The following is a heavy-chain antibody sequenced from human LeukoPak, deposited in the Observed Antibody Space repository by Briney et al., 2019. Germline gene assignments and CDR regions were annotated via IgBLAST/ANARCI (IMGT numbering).Heavy chain of an antibody. Sequence: GGSLRLSCAASGFTFSSYAMSWVRQAPGKGLEWVSAISGSGGSTYYADSVKGRFTISRDNSKNTLYLQMNSLRAEDTAVYYCAKPYYSGSYYRGNAYYYMDVWGKGTTVTVSS. CDR3: AKPYYSGSYYRGNAYYYMDV. D-gene: IGHD1-26*01. J-gene: IGHJ6*03. V-gene: IGHV3-23*01. CDR1: GFTFSSYA. CDR2: ISGSGGST.